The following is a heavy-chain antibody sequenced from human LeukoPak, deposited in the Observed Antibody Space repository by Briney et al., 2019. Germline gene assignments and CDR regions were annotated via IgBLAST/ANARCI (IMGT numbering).Heavy chain of an antibody. CDR3: AKDHDNGDYYYYFDS. CDR1: GFSFDTYA. Sequence: GGSLRLSCVASGFSFDTYAMSWVRQPPGKGLEWVSGISDTGRKRHYTDSVKGRFTISRDNSKNTLHLQMNSLRAEDTALYFCAKDHDNGDYYYYFDSWGQGTLVTVS. J-gene: IGHJ4*02. V-gene: IGHV3-23*01. D-gene: IGHD2-21*02. CDR2: ISDTGRKR.